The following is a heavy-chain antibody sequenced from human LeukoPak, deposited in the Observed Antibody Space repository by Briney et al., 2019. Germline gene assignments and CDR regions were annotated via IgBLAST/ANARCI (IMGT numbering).Heavy chain of an antibody. CDR1: GYTFTSYY. J-gene: IGHJ4*02. CDR3: ARSRQRYYYDSSGTAQY. V-gene: IGHV1-46*01. CDR2: INPSGGST. D-gene: IGHD3-22*01. Sequence: ASVKVSCKASGYTFTSYYMHWVRQAPGQGLEWMGIINPSGGSTTYAQKFQGRVTMTRDTSISTAYMELSRLRSDDTAVYYCARSRQRYYYDSSGTAQYWGQGALVTVSS.